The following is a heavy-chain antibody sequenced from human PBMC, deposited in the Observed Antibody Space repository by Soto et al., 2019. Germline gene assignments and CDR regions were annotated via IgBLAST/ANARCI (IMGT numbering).Heavy chain of an antibody. J-gene: IGHJ6*03. Sequence: PSQTCSLTCDISGDSVSSNTAAWNWIRQTPSRGLEWLGRTYYRSKWYSNYAISVKSRVTVNPDTFKNQFSLQLNSVTPEDTAVYYCARGSWDDVSGHYYMDVWGKGTTVTVSS. CDR2: TYYRSKWYS. D-gene: IGHD1-1*01. CDR3: ARGSWDDVSGHYYMDV. V-gene: IGHV6-1*01. CDR1: GDSVSSNTAA.